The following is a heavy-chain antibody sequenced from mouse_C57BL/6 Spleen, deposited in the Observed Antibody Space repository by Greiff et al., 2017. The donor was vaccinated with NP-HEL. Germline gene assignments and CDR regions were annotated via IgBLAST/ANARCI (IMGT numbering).Heavy chain of an antibody. CDR3: ARPGGYYADWYFDV. D-gene: IGHD2-3*01. CDR2: ISSGSSTI. V-gene: IGHV5-17*01. CDR1: GFTFSDYG. Sequence: EVTLVESGGGLVKPGGSLKLSCAASGFTFSDYGMHWVRQAPEKGLEWVAYISSGSSTIYSADTVKGRFTISRDNAKNTLFLQMTSLMSEYTARYDCARPGGYYADWYFDVWGTGTTVTVSS. J-gene: IGHJ1*03.